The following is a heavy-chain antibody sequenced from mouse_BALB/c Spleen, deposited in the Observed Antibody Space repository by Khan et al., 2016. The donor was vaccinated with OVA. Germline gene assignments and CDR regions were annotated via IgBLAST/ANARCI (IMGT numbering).Heavy chain of an antibody. CDR2: ISYSGST. CDR1: GYSITSGYG. D-gene: IGHD1-2*01. Sequence: VQLQESGPGLVKPSQSLSLTCTITGYSITSGYGWNWIRQFPGNKLEWMGYISYSGSTNYNPSLKSRTSITRDTSKNQFFLQLNSVTTEDTATYYCARTARIKYWGQGTTLTGSS. V-gene: IGHV3-2*02. J-gene: IGHJ2*01. CDR3: ARTARIKY.